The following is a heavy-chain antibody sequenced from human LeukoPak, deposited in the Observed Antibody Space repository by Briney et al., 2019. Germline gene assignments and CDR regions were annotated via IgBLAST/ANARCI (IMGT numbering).Heavy chain of an antibody. Sequence: ASVKVSCKASGYTFTRYYMHWVRQAPGQGREGMGWINPNSGGTNYAKKFQGRVTMTRDTSIRTDYMELSRLRSDDTAVYYCARVDLSYYYDSSGYYGAYFDYWGQGTLVTVSS. J-gene: IGHJ4*02. V-gene: IGHV1-2*02. CDR3: ARVDLSYYYDSSGYYGAYFDY. D-gene: IGHD3-22*01. CDR2: INPNSGGT. CDR1: GYTFTRYY.